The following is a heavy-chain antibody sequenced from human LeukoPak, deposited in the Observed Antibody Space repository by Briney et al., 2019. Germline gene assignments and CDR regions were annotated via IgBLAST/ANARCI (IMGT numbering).Heavy chain of an antibody. V-gene: IGHV3-66*02. CDR3: ARTLHDFWSGYYTSEGYFDY. Sequence: GGSLRLSCAASGFTVSSNYMSWVRQAPGKGLEGVSVIYSGGSTYYADSVKGRFTISRDNSKNTLYLQMNSLRAEDTAVYYCARTLHDFWSGYYTSEGYFDYWGPGTLVTVSS. CDR2: IYSGGST. J-gene: IGHJ4*02. CDR1: GFTVSSNY. D-gene: IGHD3-3*01.